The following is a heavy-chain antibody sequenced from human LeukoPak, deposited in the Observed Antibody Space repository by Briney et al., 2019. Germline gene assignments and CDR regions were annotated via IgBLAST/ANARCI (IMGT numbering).Heavy chain of an antibody. J-gene: IGHJ6*02. Sequence: GASVKVSCKASGGTFSSYAINWVRQATGQGLEWMGWMNPNSGNTGYAQKSQGRVTMTRNTSISTAYMELSSLRSEDTAVYYCARGLFESPASGMDVWGQGTTVTVSS. CDR1: GGTFSSYA. CDR2: MNPNSGNT. CDR3: ARGLFESPASGMDV. V-gene: IGHV1-8*02.